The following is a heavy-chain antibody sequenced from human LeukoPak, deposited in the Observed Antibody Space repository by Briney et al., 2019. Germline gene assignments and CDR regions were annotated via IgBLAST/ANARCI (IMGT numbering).Heavy chain of an antibody. Sequence: PGGSLRLSCAASGFTFGSYGMHWVRQAPGKGLEWVANIKQDGSQKNYVDSVKGRFTISRDNAKNSLYLQMNSLRAEDTAVYYCARETPDSSGWDWGQGTLVTVSS. CDR2: IKQDGSQK. D-gene: IGHD6-19*01. CDR3: ARETPDSSGWD. V-gene: IGHV3-7*01. CDR1: GFTFGSYG. J-gene: IGHJ4*02.